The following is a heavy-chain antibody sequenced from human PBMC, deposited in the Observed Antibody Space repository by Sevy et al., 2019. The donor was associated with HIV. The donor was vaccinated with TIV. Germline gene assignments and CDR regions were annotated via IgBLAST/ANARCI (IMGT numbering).Heavy chain of an antibody. V-gene: IGHV3-72*01. D-gene: IGHD6-13*01. J-gene: IGHJ4*02. CDR3: ATHAGIAAAGRVFDY. Sequence: GGSLRLSCAASGFTFSDHYMEWVRQAPGKGLEWVGRIRNKADSYTTEYAASVKGRFTISREVSKNSLYLLMNSLKTEDTVVYYCATHAGIAAAGRVFDYWGQGTLVTVSS. CDR2: IRNKADSYTT. CDR1: GFTFSDHY.